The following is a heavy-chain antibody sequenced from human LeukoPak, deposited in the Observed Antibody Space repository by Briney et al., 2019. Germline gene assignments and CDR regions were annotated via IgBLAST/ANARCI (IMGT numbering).Heavy chain of an antibody. Sequence: GRSLRLSCAASGFTFSSYAMHWVRQAPGKGLEWVAVISYDGSNKYYADSVKGRFTISRDNSKNMLYLQVNSLRAEDTAVYYCAKEIWGVPLTLGYWGQGILVTVSS. CDR2: ISYDGSNK. CDR1: GFTFSSYA. V-gene: IGHV3-30*04. CDR3: AKEIWGVPLTLGY. D-gene: IGHD3-10*01. J-gene: IGHJ4*02.